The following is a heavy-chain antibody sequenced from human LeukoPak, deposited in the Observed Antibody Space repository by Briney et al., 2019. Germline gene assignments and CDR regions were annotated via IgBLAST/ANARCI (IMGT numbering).Heavy chain of an antibody. CDR1: GGSISSSSYY. Sequence: SETLSLTCTVSGGSISSSSYYWGWVRQPPGKGLEWIGSIYYSGSTYYNPSLKSRVTISVDTSKNQFSLKLSSVTAADTAVYYCARVRITMIVFDYWGQGTLVTVSS. V-gene: IGHV4-39*01. CDR2: IYYSGST. CDR3: ARVRITMIVFDY. D-gene: IGHD3-22*01. J-gene: IGHJ4*02.